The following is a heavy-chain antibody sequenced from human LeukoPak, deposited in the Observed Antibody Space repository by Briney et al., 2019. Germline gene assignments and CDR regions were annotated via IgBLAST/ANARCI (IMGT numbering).Heavy chain of an antibody. CDR1: GFAFNNYA. V-gene: IGHV3-23*01. Sequence: GGSLRLSCAASGFAFNNYAMSWVRQAPGKVLEWVSAITGSGGDTYHADSVKGRFTISRDNSKNTLYLQMNSLRAEDTAVYYCAKGSRDSRPYYFDFWGQGTLATVSS. CDR3: AKGSRDSRPYYFDF. D-gene: IGHD3-10*01. J-gene: IGHJ4*02. CDR2: ITGSGGDT.